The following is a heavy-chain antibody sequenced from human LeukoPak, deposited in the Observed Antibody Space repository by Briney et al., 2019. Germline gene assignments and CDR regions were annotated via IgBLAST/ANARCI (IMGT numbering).Heavy chain of an antibody. CDR1: GGSFSGYY. V-gene: IGHV4-34*01. CDR3: ARRFEGYYDSSGYYYEGGYFDY. CDR2: INHSGST. D-gene: IGHD3-22*01. Sequence: PSETLSLTCAVYGGSFSGYYWSWIRQPPGKGLEWIGEINHSGSTNYNPSLKSRVTISVDTSKNQFSLKLSSVTAADTAVYYCARRFEGYYDSSGYYYEGGYFDYWGQGTLVTVSS. J-gene: IGHJ4*02.